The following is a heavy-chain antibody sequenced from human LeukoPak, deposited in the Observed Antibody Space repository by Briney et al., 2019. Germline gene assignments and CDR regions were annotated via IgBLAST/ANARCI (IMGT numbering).Heavy chain of an antibody. D-gene: IGHD3-22*01. Sequence: PSETLSLTCTVSGGSISSYFWTWIRQPPGKGLEWIGYIYSSGSANYNPSLKSRVIISGDTSKNQISLNLTSVTAADTAVYFCARHRDYYDTWGHGTLVTVSS. J-gene: IGHJ4*01. V-gene: IGHV4-59*08. CDR3: ARHRDYYDT. CDR2: IYSSGSA. CDR1: GGSISSYF.